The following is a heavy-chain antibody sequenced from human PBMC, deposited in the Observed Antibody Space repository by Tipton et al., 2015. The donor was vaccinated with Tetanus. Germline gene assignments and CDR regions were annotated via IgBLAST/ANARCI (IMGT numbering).Heavy chain of an antibody. D-gene: IGHD4-17*01. CDR3: AKCHFGAPSPGFLFDH. Sequence: SLRLSCAASGFSFLSYGMHWVRQAPGKGLEWVAFISYEGSKKDYADSVKGRFTISRDNSKNTLILQLDSLRPEDTAGYYCAKCHFGAPSPGFLFDHGGQGSLVTVAP. CDR2: ISYEGSKK. V-gene: IGHV3-30*18. J-gene: IGHJ4*02. CDR1: GFSFLSYG.